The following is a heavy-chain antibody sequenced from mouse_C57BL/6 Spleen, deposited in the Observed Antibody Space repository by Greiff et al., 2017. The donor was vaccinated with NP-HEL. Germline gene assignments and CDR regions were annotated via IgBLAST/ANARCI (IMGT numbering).Heavy chain of an antibody. CDR3: AREGGYDEYYAMDY. Sequence: EVKLVESEGGLVQPGSSMKLSCTASGFTFSDYYMAWVRQVPEKGLEWVANINYDGSSTYYLDSLKSRFIISRDNAKNILYLQMSSLKSEDTATYYCAREGGYDEYYAMDYWGQGTSVTVSS. D-gene: IGHD2-2*01. V-gene: IGHV5-16*01. J-gene: IGHJ4*01. CDR1: GFTFSDYY. CDR2: INYDGSST.